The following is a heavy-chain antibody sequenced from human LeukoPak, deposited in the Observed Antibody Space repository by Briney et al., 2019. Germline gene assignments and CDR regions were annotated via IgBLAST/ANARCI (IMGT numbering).Heavy chain of an antibody. V-gene: IGHV3-23*01. J-gene: IGHJ6*02. D-gene: IGHD1-14*01. CDR1: GFTFSSYA. CDR2: ISGSGGST. Sequence: GGSLRLSCAASGFTFSSYAMSWVRQAPGKGLEWVSAISGSGGSTYYADSVKGRFTISRDNSKNTLYLQMNSLGAEDTAVYYCAKDPLSPEYYYYYYGMDVWGQGTTVTVSS. CDR3: AKDPLSPEYYYYYYGMDV.